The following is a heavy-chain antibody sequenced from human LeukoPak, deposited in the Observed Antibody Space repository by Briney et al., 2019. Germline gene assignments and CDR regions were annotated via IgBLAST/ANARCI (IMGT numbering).Heavy chain of an antibody. CDR2: IYYSGST. CDR3: ARDHQTYYDFWSGYPDAFDI. Sequence: SETLSLTCTVSGGSISSHYWSWIRQPPGKGLEWIGYIYYSGSTNYNPSLKSRVTISEDTSKNQFSLKLSSVTAADTAVYYCARDHQTYYDFWSGYPDAFDIWGQGTMVTVSS. D-gene: IGHD3-3*01. CDR1: GGSISSHY. V-gene: IGHV4-59*11. J-gene: IGHJ3*02.